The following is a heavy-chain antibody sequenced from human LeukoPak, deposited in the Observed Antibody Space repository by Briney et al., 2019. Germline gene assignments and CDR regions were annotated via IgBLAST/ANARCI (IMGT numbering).Heavy chain of an antibody. J-gene: IGHJ5*02. Sequence: GGSLRLSCAASGFTLLNYWMSWVRQAPGKGLEWVANIKQDGSAKYYVDSVKGRFTISRDNAKDSLYLQMNSLRAEDTAVYYCARNSGGRWDNWFDPWGQRTLVTVSS. CDR1: GFTLLNYW. D-gene: IGHD2-15*01. CDR3: ARNSGGRWDNWFDP. V-gene: IGHV3-7*05. CDR2: IKQDGSAK.